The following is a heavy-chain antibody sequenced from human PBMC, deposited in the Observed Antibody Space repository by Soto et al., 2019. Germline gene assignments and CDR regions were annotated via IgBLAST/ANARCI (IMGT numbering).Heavy chain of an antibody. CDR2: IWYDGSYK. V-gene: IGHV3-33*01. CDR1: GFTFSSYG. CDR3: ARDGYSGSYYNPSEYFQH. Sequence: PGGSLRLSCAASGFTFSSYGMHWVRQAPGKGLEWVAVIWYDGSYKYYADSVKGRFTISRDNSKNTLYLQMNSLRAEDTAVYYCARDGYSGSYYNPSEYFQHWGQGTLVTVSS. D-gene: IGHD1-26*01. J-gene: IGHJ1*01.